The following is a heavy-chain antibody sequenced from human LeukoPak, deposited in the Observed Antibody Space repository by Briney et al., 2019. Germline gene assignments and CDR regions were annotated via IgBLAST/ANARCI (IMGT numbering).Heavy chain of an antibody. CDR1: GFTFSSYW. J-gene: IGHJ6*03. V-gene: IGHV3-74*01. CDR3: ARGTIGGRPGYYYYMDV. D-gene: IGHD1-14*01. CDR2: INTDGSST. Sequence: HPGGSLRLSCAASGFTFSSYWMHWVRQAPGKGLVWVSRINTDGSSTSYADSVKGRFTISRDNAKNTLYLQMNSLRAEDTAVYYCARGTIGGRPGYYYYMDVWGKGTTVTVSS.